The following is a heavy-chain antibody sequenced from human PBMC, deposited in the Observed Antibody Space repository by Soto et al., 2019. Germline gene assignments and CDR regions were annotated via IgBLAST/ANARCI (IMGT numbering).Heavy chain of an antibody. CDR2: IYYSGST. Sequence: SETLSLTCTVSGGSISSYYWSWIRQPPGKGLEWIGYIYYSGSTNYNPSLKSRVTISVDTSKNQFSLKLSSVTAADTTVYYCARDVEYSSSSVGSDPCGQGILVTVSS. CDR1: GGSISSYY. D-gene: IGHD6-6*01. CDR3: ARDVEYSSSSVGSDP. J-gene: IGHJ5*02. V-gene: IGHV4-59*01.